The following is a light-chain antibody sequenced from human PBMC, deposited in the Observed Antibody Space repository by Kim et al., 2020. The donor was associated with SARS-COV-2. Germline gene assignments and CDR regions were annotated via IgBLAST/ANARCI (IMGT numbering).Light chain of an antibody. CDR2: AAS. CDR3: QQANSFPHT. CDR1: QRINNW. J-gene: IGKJ2*01. Sequence: SASVVDRVTIICRASQRINNWLVWYQQKPGKAPKLLVYAASTLQSGVPSRFSGSGSGTDFTLTINNLQPEDFATYYCQQANSFPHTFGQGTKLEI. V-gene: IGKV1-12*01.